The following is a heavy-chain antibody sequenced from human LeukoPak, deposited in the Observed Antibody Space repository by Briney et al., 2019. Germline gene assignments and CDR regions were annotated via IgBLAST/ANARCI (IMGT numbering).Heavy chain of an antibody. D-gene: IGHD2-15*01. CDR2: IYTSGST. V-gene: IGHV4-4*07. J-gene: IGHJ5*02. CDR1: GGSISSYY. CDR3: AREEGGYCSGGSCPNWFDP. Sequence: SETLSLTCTVSGGSISSYYWSWIRQPAGKGLEWIGRIYTSGSTNYNPSLKSRVTMSVNTSKNQFSLKLSSVTAADTAVYYCAREEGGYCSGGSCPNWFDPWGQGTLVTVSS.